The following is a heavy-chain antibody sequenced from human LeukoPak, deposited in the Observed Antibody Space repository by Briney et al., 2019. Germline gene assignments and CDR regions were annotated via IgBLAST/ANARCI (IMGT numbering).Heavy chain of an antibody. CDR2: IRGNGDTT. Sequence: PGGSLRLSCAASGFTFSNAWMSWVRQAPGKGLEWVAGIRGNGDTTYYADSVKGRFTISRDNSKNTLSLQLSSLRAEDTAVYYCAKANGYSDWGQGTLVTVSS. CDR3: AKANGYSD. CDR1: GFTFSNAW. D-gene: IGHD2-8*01. V-gene: IGHV3-23*01. J-gene: IGHJ4*02.